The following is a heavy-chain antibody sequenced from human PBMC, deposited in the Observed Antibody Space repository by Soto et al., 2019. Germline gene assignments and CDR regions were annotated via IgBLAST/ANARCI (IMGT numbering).Heavy chain of an antibody. V-gene: IGHV1-46*03. D-gene: IGHD2-15*01. CDR2: INPSGGST. CDR1: GYTFTSYY. J-gene: IGHJ4*02. Sequence: QVQLVQSGAEVKKPGASVKVSCKASGYTFTSYYMHWVRQAPGQGLEWMGIINPSGGSTSYAQKFQGRVSMTRDTSTSTVYMELSSLRSEDTAVYYCARVALDLYCSGGSCYLFDYWGQGTLVTVSS. CDR3: ARVALDLYCSGGSCYLFDY.